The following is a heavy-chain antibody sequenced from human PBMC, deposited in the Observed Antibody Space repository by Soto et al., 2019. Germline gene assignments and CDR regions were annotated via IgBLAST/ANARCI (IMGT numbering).Heavy chain of an antibody. V-gene: IGHV3-49*03. Sequence: GGSLRLSCTASGFTFGDYAMSWFRQAPGKGLEWVGFIRSKAYGGTTEYAASVKGRFTISRDDSKSIAYLQMNSLKTEDTAVYYCTRASPYGSGSYLSDYWGQGTLVTVSS. CDR1: GFTFGDYA. CDR3: TRASPYGSGSYLSDY. D-gene: IGHD3-10*01. CDR2: IRSKAYGGTT. J-gene: IGHJ4*02.